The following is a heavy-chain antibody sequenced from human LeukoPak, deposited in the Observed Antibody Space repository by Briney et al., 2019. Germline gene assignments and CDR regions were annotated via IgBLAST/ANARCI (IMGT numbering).Heavy chain of an antibody. CDR1: GYTSTSYY. V-gene: IGHV1-46*01. CDR3: ARVEERSSSWYGQFDY. Sequence: ASVNISCKASGYTSTSYYMYWVRQAPGQGLEWMGIINPSGGRTSYAQKFQGRVTMTRDTSTSTVYMELSSLRSEDTAVYYCARVEERSSSWYGQFDYWGQGTLVTASS. J-gene: IGHJ4*02. D-gene: IGHD6-13*01. CDR2: INPSGGRT.